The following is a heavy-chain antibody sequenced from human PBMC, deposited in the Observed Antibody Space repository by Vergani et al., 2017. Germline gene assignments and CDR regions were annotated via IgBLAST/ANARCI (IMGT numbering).Heavy chain of an antibody. CDR2: IYYSGST. J-gene: IGHJ6*03. D-gene: IGHD3-10*01. CDR1: GCSISSYY. CDR3: AREAAMVRYYYYMDV. V-gene: IGHV4-59*01. Sequence: QVQLQESGPGLVKPSETLSLTCTVSGCSISSYYWSWIRQPPGKGLEWIGYIYYSGSTNYNPSLKSRVTISVDTSKNQFSLKLSSVTAADTAVYYCAREAAMVRYYYYMDVWGKXP.